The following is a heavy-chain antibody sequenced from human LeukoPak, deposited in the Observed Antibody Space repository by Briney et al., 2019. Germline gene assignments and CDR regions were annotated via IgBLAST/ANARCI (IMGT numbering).Heavy chain of an antibody. CDR1: GGSISSSNW. V-gene: IGHV4-4*02. CDR3: AGRYYYGSGTLDP. Sequence: SETLSLTCAVSGGSISSSNWWSWVRQPPGKGLEWIGEIYHSGSTNYNPSLKSRVTISVDTSKNQFSLKLSSVTAADTAVYYCAGRYYYGSGTLDPWGQGTLVTVSS. CDR2: IYHSGST. J-gene: IGHJ5*02. D-gene: IGHD3-10*01.